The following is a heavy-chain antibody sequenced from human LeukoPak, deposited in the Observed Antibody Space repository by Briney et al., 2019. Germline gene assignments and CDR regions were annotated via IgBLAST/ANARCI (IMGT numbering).Heavy chain of an antibody. CDR2: IIPILGIA. D-gene: IGHD6-19*01. CDR1: GGTFSSYA. V-gene: IGHV1-69*04. Sequence: SVKVSCKASGGTFSSYAISWVRQAPGQGLEWIGRIIPILGIANYAQKFQGRVTITADKSTSTAYMELSSLRSEDTAVYYCARQTGYSSGPFDYWGQGTLVTVSS. CDR3: ARQTGYSSGPFDY. J-gene: IGHJ4*02.